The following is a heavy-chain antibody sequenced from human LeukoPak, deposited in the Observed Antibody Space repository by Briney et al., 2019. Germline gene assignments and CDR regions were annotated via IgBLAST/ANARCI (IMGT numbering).Heavy chain of an antibody. V-gene: IGHV4-4*02. CDR1: GGSISSSNW. J-gene: IGHJ3*01. Sequence: SSETLSLTCAISGGSISSSNWWIWVRQPPGKGLEWIGEIYHTGSTNYNPSLKGRVTISVDKSKNQFSLKLSSVTAADTAMYYCAKDTGGRGRLDAFDFWGQGTMVTVSS. CDR2: IYHTGST. D-gene: IGHD3-10*01. CDR3: AKDTGGRGRLDAFDF.